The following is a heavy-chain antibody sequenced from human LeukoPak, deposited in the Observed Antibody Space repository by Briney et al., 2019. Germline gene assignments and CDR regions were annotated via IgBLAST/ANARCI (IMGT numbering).Heavy chain of an antibody. V-gene: IGHV1-18*01. J-gene: IGHJ4*02. CDR3: ASSVATIKSFDF. Sequence: ASVKVSCKASGYTFTSHGISWVRRAPGQGLEWMGWISPYNGNTNYAQKFQGRVTMTTDTSTSTAYMELRSLRSDDTAVYYCASSVATIKSFDFWGQGPLVTVSA. D-gene: IGHD5-12*01. CDR1: GYTFTSHG. CDR2: ISPYNGNT.